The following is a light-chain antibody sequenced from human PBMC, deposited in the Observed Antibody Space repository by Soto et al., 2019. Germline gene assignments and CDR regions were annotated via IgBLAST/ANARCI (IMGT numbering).Light chain of an antibody. CDR3: CSYAGSYTLVV. CDR1: SNDVGGYNY. CDR2: DVS. Sequence: QSVLTQPRSVSGSPGQSVTISCTGTSNDVGGYNYVSWYQQHPGKAPKLMIYDVSQRPSGVPDRFSGSKSGNTASLTISGLQAEDEADYYCCSYAGSYTLVVFGGGTQLTVL. J-gene: IGLJ2*01. V-gene: IGLV2-11*01.